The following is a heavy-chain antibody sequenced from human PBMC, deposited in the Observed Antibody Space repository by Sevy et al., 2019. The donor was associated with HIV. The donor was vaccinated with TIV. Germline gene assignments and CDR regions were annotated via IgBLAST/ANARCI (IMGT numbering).Heavy chain of an antibody. CDR1: GFTFSNYG. CDR3: SSRDYGDSIDY. J-gene: IGHJ4*02. Sequence: GGSLRLSCVASGFTFSNYGMHWVRQAPGKGLEWVAFIQSDGTNQYYRDSVKGRFTISRDNAKKTLYLQMNSLRPEDTAMYVCSSRDYGDSIDYWGQGTPVTVSS. CDR2: IQSDGTNQ. D-gene: IGHD4-17*01. V-gene: IGHV3-30*02.